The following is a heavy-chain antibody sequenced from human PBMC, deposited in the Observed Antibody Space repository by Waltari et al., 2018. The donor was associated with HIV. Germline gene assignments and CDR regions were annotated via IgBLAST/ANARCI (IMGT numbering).Heavy chain of an antibody. CDR2: IYPYDTT. D-gene: IGHD3-10*01. J-gene: IGHJ5*02. CDR3: ATGVRYYGP. V-gene: IGHV3-53*01. CDR1: NFSVSGKH. Sequence: AESGGRLIQPGGSLGLSCTASNFSVSGKHVTWIRQAPGGSLEGVAVIYPYDTTHYADSVIGRFTISRAKSRTTVLLLMNGLFVDDTATYFCATGVRYYGPWGQGTRVTVSS.